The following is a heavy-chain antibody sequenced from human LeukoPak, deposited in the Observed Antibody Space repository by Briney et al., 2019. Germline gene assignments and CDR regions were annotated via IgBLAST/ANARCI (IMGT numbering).Heavy chain of an antibody. V-gene: IGHV3-21*01. D-gene: IGHD6-6*01. J-gene: IGHJ4*02. CDR2: ISSSSSYI. CDR1: GFTFSSYG. CDR3: ARGPIAARLNY. Sequence: PGGSLRFSCAASGFTFSSYGMNGVRQAPGKGWEGASSISSSSSYIYYADSVKGRFTISRDNAKNSLYLQMNSLRAEDTAVYYCARGPIAARLNYWGQGTLVTVSS.